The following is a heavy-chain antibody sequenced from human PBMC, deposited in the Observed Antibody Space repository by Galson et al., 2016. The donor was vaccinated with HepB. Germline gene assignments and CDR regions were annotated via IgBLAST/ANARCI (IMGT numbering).Heavy chain of an antibody. CDR1: GGSISSNNW. CDR3: AREGLLGTTSCCKGFDY. Sequence: APLSLTCAVSGGSISSNNWWTWVRQSLGKGLEWIGEIYHSGSTNYNPSLKSRVTMSVDKSNNQFSLKLTSVTAAATAVYYCAREGLLGTTSCCKGFDYWGQGALVTVSS. D-gene: IGHD2-2*01. V-gene: IGHV4-4*02. CDR2: IYHSGST. J-gene: IGHJ4*02.